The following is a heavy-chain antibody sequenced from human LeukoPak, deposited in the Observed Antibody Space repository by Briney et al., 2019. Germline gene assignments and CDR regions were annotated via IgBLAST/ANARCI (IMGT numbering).Heavy chain of an antibody. D-gene: IGHD3-22*01. V-gene: IGHV4-59*01. J-gene: IGHJ4*02. CDR1: GGSISSYY. Sequence: PSETLSLTCTVSGGSISSYYWSWIRQPPGKGVEWIGYVYYSGSTNYNPSLKSRVTISVDTSNNQFSLKLSSVTAADTAVYYCARAGSGYYPFDDWGQGTLVTVSS. CDR2: VYYSGST. CDR3: ARAGSGYYPFDD.